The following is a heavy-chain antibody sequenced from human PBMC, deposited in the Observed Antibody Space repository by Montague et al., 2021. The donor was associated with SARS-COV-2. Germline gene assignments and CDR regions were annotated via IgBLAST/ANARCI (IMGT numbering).Heavy chain of an antibody. V-gene: IGHV4-31*03. Sequence: TLSLTCTVSGGSISSGGYYWSWIRQHPGKGLEWIGYIYYSGSTYYNPSLKSRVTISVDTSKNQFSLKLSSVTAADTAVYYCARGVTIFGVVDTIDYRGRGTLVTVSS. J-gene: IGHJ4*02. CDR2: IYYSGST. CDR3: ARGVTIFGVVDTIDY. CDR1: GGSISSGGYY. D-gene: IGHD3-3*01.